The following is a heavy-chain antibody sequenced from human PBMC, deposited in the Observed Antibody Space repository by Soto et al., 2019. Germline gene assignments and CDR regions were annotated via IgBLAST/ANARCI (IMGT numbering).Heavy chain of an antibody. CDR2: INSDGSST. J-gene: IGHJ5*02. V-gene: IGHV3-74*01. CDR1: GFTFSSYW. D-gene: IGHD3-3*01. Sequence: EVQLVESGGGLVQPGGSLRLSCAASGFTFSSYWMRWVRQAPGKGLVWVSRINSDGSSTSYADSVKGRFTISRDNAKNTLYLQMNSLRAEDTAVYYCARGAYDFWSGYYTGSDRWFDPWGQGTLVTVSS. CDR3: ARGAYDFWSGYYTGSDRWFDP.